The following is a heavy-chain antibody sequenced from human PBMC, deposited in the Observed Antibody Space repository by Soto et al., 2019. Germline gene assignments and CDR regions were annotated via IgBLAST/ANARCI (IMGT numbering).Heavy chain of an antibody. CDR1: GFTFSSYW. J-gene: IGHJ6*01. Sequence: EVQLVESGGGLVQPGGSLRLSCAASGFTFSSYWMSWVRQAPGKGLEWVANIKQDGSEKYYVDSVKGRFTISRDNAKNSLELQRNSLRAEDTAVYYCAIGGIPIDYYGRDVWGQWTTATVSS. V-gene: IGHV3-7*03. CDR3: AIGGIPIDYYGRDV. CDR2: IKQDGSEK.